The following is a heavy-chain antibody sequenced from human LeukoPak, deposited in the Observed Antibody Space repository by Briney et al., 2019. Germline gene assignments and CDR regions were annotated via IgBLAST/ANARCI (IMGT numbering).Heavy chain of an antibody. J-gene: IGHJ4*02. V-gene: IGHV1-18*01. CDR2: ISAENGKT. CDR1: GYTFTSYG. CDR3: ARDRYYFDY. Sequence: ASVKVSCKASGYTFTSYGISWVRQAPGQGLEWMGWISAENGKTKYAQKLQGRVTMTTDTYTSTAYRELRSLRSDDTAVYYCARDRYYFDYWGQGTLVTVSS.